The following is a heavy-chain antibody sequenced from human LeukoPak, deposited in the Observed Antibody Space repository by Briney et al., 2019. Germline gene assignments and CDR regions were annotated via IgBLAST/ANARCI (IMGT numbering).Heavy chain of an antibody. V-gene: IGHV3-48*03. CDR3: ARGGRYFDWLLGY. Sequence: GGSLRLSCAASGFTFSSYEMNWVRQAPGKGLEWVSYISRSGSTIYYADSVKGRFTISRDNAKNSLYLQMNSLRAEDTAVYYCARGGRYFDWLLGYWGQGTLVTVSS. CDR1: GFTFSSYE. D-gene: IGHD3-9*01. J-gene: IGHJ4*02. CDR2: ISRSGSTI.